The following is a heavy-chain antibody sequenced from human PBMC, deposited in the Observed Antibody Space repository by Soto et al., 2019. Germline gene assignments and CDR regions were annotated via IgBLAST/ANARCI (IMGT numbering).Heavy chain of an antibody. Sequence: QVQLVESGGGVVQPGRSLRLSCAASGLTFIRHAMHWVRQVPGKGLEWVAAISDDGSKKHYVDSVKGRFSISRDKSRNTVFLQMNSQRAEDTAVYFCSGERETSSWFLSGFEYWGQGTLVTVSS. CDR3: SGERETSSWFLSGFEY. CDR2: ISDDGSKK. D-gene: IGHD6-19*01. J-gene: IGHJ4*02. CDR1: GLTFIRHA. V-gene: IGHV3-30-3*01.